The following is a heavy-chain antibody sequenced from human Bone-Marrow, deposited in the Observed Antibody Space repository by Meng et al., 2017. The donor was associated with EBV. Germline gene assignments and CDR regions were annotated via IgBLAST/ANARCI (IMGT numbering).Heavy chain of an antibody. Sequence: QLHLPGPGPGLVKPSLTLSLTCTASGCSISSCSYYWGWIRQPPGKGLEWIGSIYYSGSTYYNPSLKSRVTISVDTSKNQFSLKLSSVTAADTAVYYCASIAAGSFDPWGQGTLVTVSS. J-gene: IGHJ5*02. V-gene: IGHV4-39*01. CDR2: IYYSGST. CDR3: ASIAAGSFDP. CDR1: GCSISSCSYY. D-gene: IGHD6-13*01.